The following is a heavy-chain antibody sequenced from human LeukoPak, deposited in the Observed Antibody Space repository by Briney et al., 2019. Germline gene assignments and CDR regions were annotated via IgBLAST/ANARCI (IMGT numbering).Heavy chain of an antibody. V-gene: IGHV4-30-4*08. CDR3: ARGGTRITIVGVVINDFDY. D-gene: IGHD3-3*01. Sequence: SQTLSLTCTVSGGSISSGDYYWSWIRQPPWKGLEWIGYIYHSGNTYYNPSLKSRLTISVDTPRNQFSRKLRSVTAADTAVYYCARGGTRITIVGVVINDFDYWGQGTLVTVSS. CDR1: GGSISSGDYY. CDR2: IYHSGNT. J-gene: IGHJ4*02.